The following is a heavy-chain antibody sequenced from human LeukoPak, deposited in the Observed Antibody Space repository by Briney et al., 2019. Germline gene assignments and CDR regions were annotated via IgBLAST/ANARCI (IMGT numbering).Heavy chain of an antibody. Sequence: SETLSLTCTVSGGSISNYYGSWIRQPPGKGLEWTGSTYYSGSTNYNPSLRSRVTISVDTSKNQFSLKLSSVTAADTAVYYCARRANGYYYYGMDVWGQATTVAVSS. D-gene: IGHD1-1*01. CDR1: GGSISNYY. J-gene: IGHJ6*02. CDR3: ARRANGYYYYGMDV. CDR2: TYYSGST. V-gene: IGHV4-59*08.